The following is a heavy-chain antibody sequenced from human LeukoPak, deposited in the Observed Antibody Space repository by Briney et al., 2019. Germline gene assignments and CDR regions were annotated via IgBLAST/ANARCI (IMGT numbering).Heavy chain of an antibody. J-gene: IGHJ4*02. Sequence: PGGSLRLSCGGSGIRFSDHWLLWVRQAPGRGLVWVSRIDRDGISRIYADSVRGRFTISRDNAKNALYLQMDSLKDEDTAVYYCVASRWSGALDFWGQGSLVTVSS. D-gene: IGHD3-3*01. CDR2: IDRDGISR. CDR1: GIRFSDHW. V-gene: IGHV3-74*01. CDR3: VASRWSGALDF.